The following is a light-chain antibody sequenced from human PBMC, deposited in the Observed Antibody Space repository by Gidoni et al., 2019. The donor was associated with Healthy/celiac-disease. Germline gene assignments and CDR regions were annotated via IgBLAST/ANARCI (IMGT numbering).Light chain of an antibody. CDR2: GAS. Sequence: ETVLTQSPGTLPLSPGERATLSCRASQSVSSSYLAWYQQKTGQAPRLLISGASSRATGTPARFIGSGSGTDFTRTISRLEPEDFAVYYCQQYGSSPPWTFGQGTKVEI. J-gene: IGKJ1*01. V-gene: IGKV3-20*01. CDR3: QQYGSSPPWT. CDR1: QSVSSSY.